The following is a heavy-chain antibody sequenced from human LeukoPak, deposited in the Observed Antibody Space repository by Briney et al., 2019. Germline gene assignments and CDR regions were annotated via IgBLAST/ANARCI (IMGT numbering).Heavy chain of an antibody. J-gene: IGHJ6*03. CDR2: IIPIFGTA. Sequence: ASVKVSCKASGGTFSSYAISWVRQAPGQGLEWMGGIIPIFGTANYAQKFQGRVMITTDESTSTAYMELSSLRSEDTAVYYCARVRVDYYYYYMDVWGKGTTVTVSS. CDR1: GGTFSSYA. CDR3: ARVRVDYYYYYMDV. V-gene: IGHV1-69*05.